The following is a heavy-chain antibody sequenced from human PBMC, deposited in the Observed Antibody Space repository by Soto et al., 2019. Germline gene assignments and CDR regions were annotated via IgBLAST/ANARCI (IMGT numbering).Heavy chain of an antibody. V-gene: IGHV1-69*05. CDR2: IIPVFGTP. D-gene: IGHD4-17*01. J-gene: IGHJ6*02. CDR3: XXXXXXKXVVTTYYAMDV. CDR1: GGSLSNFG. Sequence: QVQLVQSGAEVKKPGSSVKVSCTASGGSLSNFGISWVRQAPGQGLEWMGAIIPVFGTPNYAQKFQDRVTXXXXXXXXXXXXXXXXXXXXXXXXXXXXXXXXXKXVVTTYYAMDVWGQGTTVTVSS.